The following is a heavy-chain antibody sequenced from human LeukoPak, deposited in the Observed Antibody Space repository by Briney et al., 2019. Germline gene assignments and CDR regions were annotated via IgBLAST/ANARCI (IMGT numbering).Heavy chain of an antibody. CDR2: IYYSGST. J-gene: IGHJ6*03. V-gene: IGHV4-59*01. CDR1: GGSISSYY. D-gene: IGHD6-19*01. CDR3: ARDERAVAGHYYYYYMDV. Sequence: SETLSLTCTVSGGSISSYYWSWIRQPPGKGLEWIGYIYYSGSTNYNPSLKSRVTISVDTSKNQFSLKLSSVTAADTAVYYCARDERAVAGHYYYYYMDVWGKGTTVTVSS.